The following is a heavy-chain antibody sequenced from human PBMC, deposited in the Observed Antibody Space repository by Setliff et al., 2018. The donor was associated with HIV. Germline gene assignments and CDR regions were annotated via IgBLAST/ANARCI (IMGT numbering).Heavy chain of an antibody. J-gene: IGHJ4*02. V-gene: IGHV1-69*04. CDR3: ASAGYCRGGSCYFLTV. Sequence: GASVNVSCKASGGTFSSYAISWVRQAPGQGLEWMGGIIPSLGIANYAQKFQGRVTSTADKSTSTAYMELSRLRSDDTAVYYCASAGYCRGGSCYFLTVWGQGTLVTVSS. D-gene: IGHD2-15*01. CDR2: IIPSLGIA. CDR1: GGTFSSYA.